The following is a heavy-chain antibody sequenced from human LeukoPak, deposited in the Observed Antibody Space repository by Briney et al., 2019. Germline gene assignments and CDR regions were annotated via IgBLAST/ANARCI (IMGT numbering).Heavy chain of an antibody. CDR2: INPNSGGT. V-gene: IGHV1-2*02. J-gene: IGHJ4*02. CDR1: GYTFTGYY. D-gene: IGHD3-10*01. Sequence: ASVKVSCKASGYTFTGYYMHWVRQAPGQGLEWMGWINPNSGGTNYAQKFQGRVTMTRDTSVSTAYMELSRLRSDDTAVYYCARISGPMDDFDYWGQGTLVTVSS. CDR3: ARISGPMDDFDY.